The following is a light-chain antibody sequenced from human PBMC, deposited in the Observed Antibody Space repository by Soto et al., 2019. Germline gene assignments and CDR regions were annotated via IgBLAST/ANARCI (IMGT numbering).Light chain of an antibody. CDR2: GAS. V-gene: IGKV3-20*01. CDR3: QQYGTSPRT. Sequence: EIVLTQSPGTMSLSPGERVTLSCRASQTVTRSYLAWYQQKPGQAPRLLIYGASIRATGMRARFSGSGSGTDFTLTISRLEPEDFAVYYCQQYGTSPRTFGQGTKVAIK. J-gene: IGKJ1*01. CDR1: QTVTRSY.